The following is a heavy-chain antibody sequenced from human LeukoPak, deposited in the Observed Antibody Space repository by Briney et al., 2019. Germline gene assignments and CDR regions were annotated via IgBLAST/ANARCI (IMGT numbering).Heavy chain of an antibody. CDR3: ARGYDYGDH. J-gene: IGHJ4*02. D-gene: IGHD2-15*01. CDR1: GFTFDDYA. Sequence: GRSLRLSCAASGFTFDDYAMHWVRQAPGKGLEWVSGISWNSGSIGYADSVKGRFTISRDNAKNTLYLQMNSLRAEDTAVYYCARGYDYGDHWGQGTLVTVSS. CDR2: ISWNSGSI. V-gene: IGHV3-9*01.